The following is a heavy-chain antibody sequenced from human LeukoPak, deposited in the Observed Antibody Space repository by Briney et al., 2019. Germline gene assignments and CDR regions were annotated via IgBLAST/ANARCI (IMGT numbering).Heavy chain of an antibody. CDR1: GFTFSSYA. D-gene: IGHD3-22*01. CDR2: ISGSGGST. J-gene: IGHJ4*02. Sequence: QPGGSLRLSCAASGFTFSSYAMSWVRQAPGKGLEWDSAISGSGGSTYYADSVKGRFTISRDNSKNTLYLQMNSLRAEDTAVYYCAKAQPITMLVVVIEVGFDYWGQRTLVTVSS. V-gene: IGHV3-23*01. CDR3: AKAQPITMLVVVIEVGFDY.